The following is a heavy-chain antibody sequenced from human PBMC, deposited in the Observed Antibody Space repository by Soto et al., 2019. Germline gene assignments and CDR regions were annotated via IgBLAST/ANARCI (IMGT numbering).Heavy chain of an antibody. V-gene: IGHV3-48*02. CDR3: ARARGRGYGGGG. CDR1: GFTFSSYS. Sequence: EVQLVESGGGLVQPGGSLRLSCAASGFTFSSYSMNWVRQAPGKGLEWVSYISSSSSTIYYADSVKGRFTISRDNAKNSLYQERNGLRDEDTAVYYCARARGRGYGGGGWGQGTLVTVSS. D-gene: IGHD2-15*01. J-gene: IGHJ4*02. CDR2: ISSSSSTI.